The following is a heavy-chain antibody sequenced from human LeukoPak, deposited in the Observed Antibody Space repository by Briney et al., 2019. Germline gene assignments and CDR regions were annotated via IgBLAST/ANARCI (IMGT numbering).Heavy chain of an antibody. CDR3: ARWYNSCWYDY. CDR1: GYTFGGYH. CDR2: INPDTGAT. Sequence: ASVKVSCKAPGYTFGGYHLLWMRQAPGQGLEWLGWINPDTGATRYGQKFQGRVTMTRDTSISTVYMELSRLRSDDTAVYYCARWYNSCWYDYWGQGTLVSVSS. J-gene: IGHJ4*02. V-gene: IGHV1-2*02. D-gene: IGHD6-13*01.